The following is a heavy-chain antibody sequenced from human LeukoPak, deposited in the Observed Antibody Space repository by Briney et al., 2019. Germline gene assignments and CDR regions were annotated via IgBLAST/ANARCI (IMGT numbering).Heavy chain of an antibody. D-gene: IGHD3-22*01. J-gene: IGHJ4*02. CDR1: GDSISTYY. Sequence: SETLSLTCTVSGDSISTYYWSWIRQPPGKGREWIGYIRYSGSANYNPSLRSRVTISIDTSKNQFSLKLSSVTAADTAVYHCARLVYDSRGYYFGYWGQGTLVTVSS. V-gene: IGHV4-59*08. CDR3: ARLVYDSRGYYFGY. CDR2: IRYSGSA.